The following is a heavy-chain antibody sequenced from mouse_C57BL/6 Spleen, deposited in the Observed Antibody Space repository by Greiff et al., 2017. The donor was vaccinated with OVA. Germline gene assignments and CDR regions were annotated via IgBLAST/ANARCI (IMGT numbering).Heavy chain of an antibody. CDR2: ISYDGSN. CDR1: GYSITSGYY. CDR3: ARGDYGYPFAY. D-gene: IGHD2-2*01. J-gene: IGHJ3*01. Sequence: EVKLQESGPGLVKPSQSLSLTCSVTGYSITSGYYWNWLRQFPGNKLEWMGYISYDGSNNYNPSLKNRISITRDTSKNQFFLKLNSVTTEDTATYYCARGDYGYPFAYWGQGTLVTVSA. V-gene: IGHV3-6*01.